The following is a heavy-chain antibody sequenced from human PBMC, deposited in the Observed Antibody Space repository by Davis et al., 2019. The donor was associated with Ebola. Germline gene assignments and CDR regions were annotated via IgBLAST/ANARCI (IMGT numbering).Heavy chain of an antibody. CDR3: AKDFRNLYDSSGYY. J-gene: IGHJ4*02. V-gene: IGHV3-23*01. CDR1: GFTFSSYA. Sequence: PGGSLRLSCAASGFTFSSYAMSWVRQAPGKGLEWVSAISGSGGSTYYADSVKGRFTISRDNSKNTLYLQMNSLRAEDTAVYYCAKDFRNLYDSSGYYWGQGTLVTVSS. D-gene: IGHD3-22*01. CDR2: ISGSGGST.